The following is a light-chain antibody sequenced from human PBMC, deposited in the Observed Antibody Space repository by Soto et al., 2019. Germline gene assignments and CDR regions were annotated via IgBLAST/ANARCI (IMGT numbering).Light chain of an antibody. CDR1: QSISSW. CDR2: KAS. V-gene: IGKV1-5*03. Sequence: DIQMTQSPFTLSASVGDRVTITCRASQSISSWLAWYQQKPGKAPKLLIYKASTLKSGVPSRFGGSGSGTEFTLTISSLQPDDFATYYCQHYNSYSEAFGQGTKVDI. J-gene: IGKJ1*01. CDR3: QHYNSYSEA.